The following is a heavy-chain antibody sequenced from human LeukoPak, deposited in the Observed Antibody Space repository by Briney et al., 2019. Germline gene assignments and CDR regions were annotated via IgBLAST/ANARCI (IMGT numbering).Heavy chain of an antibody. Sequence: PGGSLRLSCAASGFTFSSYAMHWVRQAPGKGLEWVAVISYDGSNKYYADSVKGRFTISRDNSKNTLYLQMNSLRAEDTAVYYCARELGDTSYYDFWSGYAPRNYYYGMDVWGQGTTVTVSS. CDR2: ISYDGSNK. V-gene: IGHV3-30-3*01. CDR3: ARELGDTSYYDFWSGYAPRNYYYGMDV. CDR1: GFTFSSYA. J-gene: IGHJ6*02. D-gene: IGHD3-3*01.